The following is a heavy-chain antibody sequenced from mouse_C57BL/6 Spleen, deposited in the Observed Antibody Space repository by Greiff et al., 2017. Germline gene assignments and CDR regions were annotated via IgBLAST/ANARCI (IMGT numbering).Heavy chain of an antibody. CDR2: IDPSDSET. D-gene: IGHD1-1*01. CDR3: ARGDDYYGSRDFDY. Sequence: QVQLQQPGAELVRPGSSVKLSCKASGYTFTSYWMHWVKQRPIQGLEWIGNIDPSDSETHYNQKFKDKATLTVDKSSSTAYMQLSSLTSEDSAVYYCARGDDYYGSRDFDYWGQGTTLTVSS. V-gene: IGHV1-52*01. J-gene: IGHJ2*01. CDR1: GYTFTSYW.